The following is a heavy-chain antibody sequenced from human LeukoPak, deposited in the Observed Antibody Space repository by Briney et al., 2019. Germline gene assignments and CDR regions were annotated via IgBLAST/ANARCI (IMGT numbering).Heavy chain of an antibody. J-gene: IGHJ4*02. CDR2: ISGSGGST. Sequence: PGGSLRLXCAASGFTFSSYAMSWVRQAPGKGLEWVSAISGSGGSTYYADSVKGRFTISRDNSKNTLYLQMNSLRAEDTAVYYCAKDLDSSGYYIYWGQGTLVTVSS. V-gene: IGHV3-23*01. CDR3: AKDLDSSGYYIY. D-gene: IGHD3-22*01. CDR1: GFTFSSYA.